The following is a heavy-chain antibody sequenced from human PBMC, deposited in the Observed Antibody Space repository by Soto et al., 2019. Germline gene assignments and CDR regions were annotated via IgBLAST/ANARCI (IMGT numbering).Heavy chain of an antibody. J-gene: IGHJ4*02. D-gene: IGHD2-2*01. Sequence: GGSLRLSCAASGFTFSNDWMSWVRQAPGKGLEWIGRIKSKIDGGTTDYAAPVKGRFTFSRDDSENTLYLQMNSLKTEDTAVYYCTTVGPHCSGSSCYPHLSHWGPGTLVTVSS. CDR2: IKSKIDGGTT. V-gene: IGHV3-15*01. CDR3: TTVGPHCSGSSCYPHLSH. CDR1: GFTFSNDW.